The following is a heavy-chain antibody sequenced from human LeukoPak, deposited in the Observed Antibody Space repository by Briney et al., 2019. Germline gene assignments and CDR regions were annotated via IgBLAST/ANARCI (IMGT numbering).Heavy chain of an antibody. V-gene: IGHV1-69*13. J-gene: IGHJ4*02. CDR3: ARGPRWLQLGPNFDY. Sequence: SVKVSCKASGGTFSSYAISWVRQAPGQGLEWMGGIIPIFGTANYAQKFQGRVTITADESTSTAYMELSSLRSEDTAVYYCARGPRWLQLGPNFDYWGQGALVTVSS. CDR1: GGTFSSYA. D-gene: IGHD5-24*01. CDR2: IIPIFGTA.